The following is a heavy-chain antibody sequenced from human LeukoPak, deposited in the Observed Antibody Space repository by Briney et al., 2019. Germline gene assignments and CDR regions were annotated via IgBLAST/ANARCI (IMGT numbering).Heavy chain of an antibody. Sequence: GGSLRLSCAASGFTFSSYSMNWVRQAPGKGLEWVSSISSSSSYIYYADSVKGRFTISRDNAKNSLYLQMNSLRAEDTAVYYCARAIVGATRIFDYWGQGTLVTVSS. J-gene: IGHJ4*02. D-gene: IGHD1-26*01. CDR1: GFTFSSYS. V-gene: IGHV3-21*01. CDR3: ARAIVGATRIFDY. CDR2: ISSSSSYI.